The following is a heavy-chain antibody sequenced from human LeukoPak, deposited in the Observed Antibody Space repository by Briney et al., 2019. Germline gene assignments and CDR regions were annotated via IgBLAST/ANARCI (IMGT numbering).Heavy chain of an antibody. Sequence: GGSLRLSCAASGFTFSSYDMHWVRQATGKGLEWVSAIGTAGDTYYPGSVKGRFTISRENAKNSLYLQMNSLRAGDTAVYHCARESKTYYYDSTGSGAFDIWGQGTMVTVSS. J-gene: IGHJ3*02. CDR2: IGTAGDT. CDR1: GFTFSSYD. V-gene: IGHV3-13*01. CDR3: ARESKTYYYDSTGSGAFDI. D-gene: IGHD3-22*01.